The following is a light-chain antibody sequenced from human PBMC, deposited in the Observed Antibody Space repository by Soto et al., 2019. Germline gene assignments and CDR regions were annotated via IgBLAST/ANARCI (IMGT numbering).Light chain of an antibody. CDR2: DAS. CDR3: QQRSNWPPYT. V-gene: IGKV3-11*01. CDR1: PSVSSY. J-gene: IGKJ2*01. Sequence: EIVLTQSPATLSLSPGARATLSCRASPSVSSYLAGYQQKPGQAPRILIYDASNRATGIPARFSGSGSGTDFTLTISSLEPEDFAVYYCQQRSNWPPYTFGQGTKLEIK.